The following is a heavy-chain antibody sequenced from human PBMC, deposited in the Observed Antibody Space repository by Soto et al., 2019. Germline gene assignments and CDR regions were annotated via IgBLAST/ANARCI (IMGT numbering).Heavy chain of an antibody. Sequence: ASVKVSCKASGYTFTSYAMHWVRQAPGQRLEWMGWINAGNGNTKYSQKFQGRVTITGDTSASTAYMELSSLRSEDTAVYYCARVSSYGDYAGYWGQGTLVTVS. V-gene: IGHV1-3*01. CDR2: INAGNGNT. CDR3: ARVSSYGDYAGY. J-gene: IGHJ4*02. D-gene: IGHD4-17*01. CDR1: GYTFTSYA.